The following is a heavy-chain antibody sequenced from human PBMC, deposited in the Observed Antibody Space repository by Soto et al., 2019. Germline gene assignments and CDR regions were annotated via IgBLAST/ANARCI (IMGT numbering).Heavy chain of an antibody. D-gene: IGHD3-22*01. J-gene: IGHJ1*01. Sequence: VESGGGVVQPGGSLRLSCAASGFNFGTYPRHWVRRAPGKGLELVAGIGHDGNATHHPDSVRGRFTISRDNPKNILYLRMNSLTGAETALFYCASEDASSGHAGTFQHWGKGTLVIVSS. CDR1: GFNFGTYP. V-gene: IGHV3-30-3*01. CDR3: ASEDASSGHAGTFQH. CDR2: IGHDGNAT.